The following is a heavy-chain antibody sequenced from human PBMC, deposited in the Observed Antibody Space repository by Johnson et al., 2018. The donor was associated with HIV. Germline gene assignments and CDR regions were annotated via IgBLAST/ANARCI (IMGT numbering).Heavy chain of an antibody. J-gene: IGHJ3*02. CDR3: AKTPRGHAFDI. CDR1: GFTFSSYA. V-gene: IGHV3-NL1*01. Sequence: QVQLVESGGGVVQPGRSLRLSCAASGFTFSSYAMHWVRQAPGKGLEWVSVIYSGGSTYYADSVKGRFTISRDNSKNTLYFQMNSLRAEDTAVYYCAKTPRGHAFDIWGQGTLVTVSS. D-gene: IGHD2-15*01. CDR2: IYSGGST.